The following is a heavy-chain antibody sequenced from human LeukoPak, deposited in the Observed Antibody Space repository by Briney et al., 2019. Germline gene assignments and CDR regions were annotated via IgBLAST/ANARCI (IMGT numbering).Heavy chain of an antibody. CDR1: GGSISSYY. CDR3: ARDHAAAGIEGY. D-gene: IGHD6-13*01. J-gene: IGHJ4*02. V-gene: IGHV4-59*12. CDR2: IYHSGST. Sequence: SETLFLTCSVSGGSISSYYWSWIRQPPGKGLEWIGYIYHSGSTYYNPSLKSRVTISVDRSKNQFSLKLSSVTAADTAVYYCARDHAAAGIEGYWGQGTLVTVSS.